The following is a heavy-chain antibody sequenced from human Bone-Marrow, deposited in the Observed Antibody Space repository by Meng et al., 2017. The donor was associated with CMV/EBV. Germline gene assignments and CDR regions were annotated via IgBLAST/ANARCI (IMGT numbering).Heavy chain of an antibody. CDR3: AIVGLAGPDPRGHYYYGMDV. J-gene: IGHJ6*02. CDR2: ISGSSDTT. Sequence: GGSLRLSCAASEVTFNTYAMNWVRQAPGQGLVWVSAISGSSDTTYYADSVRGRFTISRDNSRNTLYLLIHSLRAEDTAVYYCAIVGLAGPDPRGHYYYGMDVWGRGTTVTVSS. V-gene: IGHV3-23*01. CDR1: EVTFNTYA. D-gene: IGHD1-14*01.